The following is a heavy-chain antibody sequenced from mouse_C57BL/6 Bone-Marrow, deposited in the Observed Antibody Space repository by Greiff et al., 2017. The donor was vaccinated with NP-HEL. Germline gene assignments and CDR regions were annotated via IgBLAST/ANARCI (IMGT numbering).Heavy chain of an antibody. CDR2: IHPNSGST. D-gene: IGHD6-1*01. Sequence: VQLQQSGAELVKPGASVKLSCKASGYTFTSYWMHWVKQRPGQGLEWIGMIHPNSGSTNYNEKFKSKATLTVDKSSSTAYMQLSSLTSEDAAVYDCARKPSAEGAMEDWGQGTSVTASS. CDR3: ARKPSAEGAMED. CDR1: GYTFTSYW. J-gene: IGHJ4*01. V-gene: IGHV1-64*01.